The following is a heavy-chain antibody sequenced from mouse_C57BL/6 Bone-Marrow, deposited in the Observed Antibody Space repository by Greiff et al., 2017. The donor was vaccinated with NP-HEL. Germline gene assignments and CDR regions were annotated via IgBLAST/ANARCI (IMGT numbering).Heavy chain of an antibody. CDR1: GFTFSSYA. V-gene: IGHV5-9-1*02. D-gene: IGHD1-1*01. Sequence: DVMLVESGEGLVKPGGSLKLSCAASGFTFSSYAMSWVRQTPEKRLEWVAYISSGGDYIYYADTVKGRFTISRDNARNTLYLQMSSLKSEDTAMYYCTRAYYGYAMDYWGQGTSVTVSS. CDR2: ISSGGDYI. J-gene: IGHJ4*01. CDR3: TRAYYGYAMDY.